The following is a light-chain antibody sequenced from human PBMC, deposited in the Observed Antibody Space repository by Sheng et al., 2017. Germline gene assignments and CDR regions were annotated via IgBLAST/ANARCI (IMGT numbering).Light chain of an antibody. J-gene: IGLJ3*02. CDR2: DVT. V-gene: IGLV2-14*03. Sequence: QSALTQPASVSGSPGQSITISCTGTSSDIGGYDYVSWYQQYPGKVPKLMIYDVTVRPSGVSNRFSGSKSGNTASLTISGLQSEDEADYYCSSYTVGSTVAVFGGGTRVTVL. CDR1: SSDIGGYDY. CDR3: SSYTVGSTVAV.